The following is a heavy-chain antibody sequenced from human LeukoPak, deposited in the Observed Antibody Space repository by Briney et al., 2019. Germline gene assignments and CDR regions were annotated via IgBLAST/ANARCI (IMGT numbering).Heavy chain of an antibody. D-gene: IGHD4-17*01. CDR1: GGSISSYY. V-gene: IGHV4-59*01. Sequence: SETLSLTCTVSGGSISSYYWSWIRQPPGKGLEWIGYIYYSGSTNYNPSLKSRVTISVDTSKNQFSLKLSSVTAADTAVYYCARGGKAGEDYFDYWGQGTLVTVSS. J-gene: IGHJ4*02. CDR2: IYYSGST. CDR3: ARGGKAGEDYFDY.